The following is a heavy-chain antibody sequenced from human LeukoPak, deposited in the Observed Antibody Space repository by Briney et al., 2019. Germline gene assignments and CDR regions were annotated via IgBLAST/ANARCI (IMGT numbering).Heavy chain of an antibody. Sequence: SETLSLTCTVSGGSISSGGYYWSWIRQHPGQGLEWIGYIYYSGSTYYNPSLKSRVTISVDTSKNQFSLKLSSVTAADTAVYYCAREDGDYLDYWGQGTLVTVSS. CDR2: IYYSGST. CDR3: AREDGDYLDY. J-gene: IGHJ4*02. D-gene: IGHD4-17*01. V-gene: IGHV4-31*03. CDR1: GGSISSGGYY.